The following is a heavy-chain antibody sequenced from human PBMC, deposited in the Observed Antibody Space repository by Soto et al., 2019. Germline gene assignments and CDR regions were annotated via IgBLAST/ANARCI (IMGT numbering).Heavy chain of an antibody. Sequence: ASVKVSCKASGYTFTSYAMHWVRQAPGQRLEWMGWINAGNGNTKYSQKFQGRVTITRDTSASTAYMELSSLRSEDMAVYYCARGVLYPHSLDYWGQGTLVTVSS. D-gene: IGHD2-2*02. CDR2: INAGNGNT. V-gene: IGHV1-3*01. CDR3: ARGVLYPHSLDY. CDR1: GYTFTSYA. J-gene: IGHJ4*02.